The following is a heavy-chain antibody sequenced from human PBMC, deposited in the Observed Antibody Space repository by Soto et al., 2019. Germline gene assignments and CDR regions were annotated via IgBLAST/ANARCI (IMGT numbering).Heavy chain of an antibody. CDR2: IWYDGSNK. CDR1: GFTFSSYG. V-gene: IGHV3-33*01. D-gene: IGHD6-13*01. Sequence: GSLRLSCAVSGFTFSSYGMHWVRQAPGKGLEWVAVIWYDGSNKYYADSVKGRFTISRDNSKNTLYLQMNSLRAEDTAVYYCARDMSIAAAGPTWTPVGVFDYWGQGTLVTVSS. CDR3: ARDMSIAAAGPTWTPVGVFDY. J-gene: IGHJ4*02.